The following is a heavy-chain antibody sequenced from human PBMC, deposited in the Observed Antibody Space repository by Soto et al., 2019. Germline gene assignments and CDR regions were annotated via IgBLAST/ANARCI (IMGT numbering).Heavy chain of an antibody. D-gene: IGHD5-18*01. J-gene: IGHJ4*02. CDR1: GGSQA. V-gene: IGHV1-69*06. CDR2: IIGVFPTT. Sequence: QVQLVQSGAEVKKPGSSVKVSCKTSGGSQATSWVRQAPGHGPEWLGGIIGVFPTTNKAEKFEGRVTITADKSTGTAYMELSSLTSVDTAAYYCATVGPPLSGAFTYGYEGPFDYCGQGILVIVSS. CDR3: ATVGPPLSGAFTYGYEGPFDY.